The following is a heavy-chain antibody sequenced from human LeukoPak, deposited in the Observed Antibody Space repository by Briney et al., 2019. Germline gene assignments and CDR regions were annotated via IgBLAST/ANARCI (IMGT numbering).Heavy chain of an antibody. D-gene: IGHD3-3*01. CDR1: GFTFSDYY. CDR3: ARDQGGVLRFLEWPQYFDY. V-gene: IGHV3-11*01. Sequence: GGSLRLSCAASGFTFSDYYMSWIRQAPGKGLEWVSYISSSGSTIYYADSVKGRFTISRDNAKNPLYLQMNSLRAEDTAVYYCARDQGGVLRFLEWPQYFDYWGQGTLVTVSS. CDR2: ISSSGSTI. J-gene: IGHJ4*02.